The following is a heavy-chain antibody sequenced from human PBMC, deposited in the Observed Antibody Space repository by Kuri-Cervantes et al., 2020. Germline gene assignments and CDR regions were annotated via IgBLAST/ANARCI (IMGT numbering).Heavy chain of an antibody. D-gene: IGHD3-10*01. CDR3: AREQRFGVTFGYYYYGMDV. J-gene: IGHJ6*02. V-gene: IGHV3-30*14. Sequence: GESLKISCAASGFTFSSYAMHWVRQAPGKGLEWVAVISYDGSNKYYADSVKGRFTISRDNSKNTLYLQMNSLRAEDTAMYYCAREQRFGVTFGYYYYGMDVWGQGTTVTVSS. CDR2: ISYDGSNK. CDR1: GFTFSSYA.